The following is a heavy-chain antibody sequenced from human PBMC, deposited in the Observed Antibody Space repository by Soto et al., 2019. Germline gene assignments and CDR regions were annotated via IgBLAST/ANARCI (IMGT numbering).Heavy chain of an antibody. CDR1: GFDFSSYG. D-gene: IGHD1-26*01. Sequence: QMQLVESGGGVVQPGTSLRLSCAASGFDFSSYGMHWVRQTPGKGLEWVAVLGFDAGGRYYADSVKGRFTISGDNSKKMLYLQMDSLRAGDTSLYDCGREPVGSDYAMDVWGQGTTVTVSS. CDR3: GREPVGSDYAMDV. CDR2: LGFDAGGR. J-gene: IGHJ6*02. V-gene: IGHV3-33*01.